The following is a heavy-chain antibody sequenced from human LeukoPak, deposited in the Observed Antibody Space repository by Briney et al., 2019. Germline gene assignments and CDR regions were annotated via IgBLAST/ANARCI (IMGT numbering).Heavy chain of an antibody. CDR2: IWYDGSNK. CDR3: ARDHSYGPGAFDF. CDR1: GFTFSSCG. J-gene: IGHJ4*02. V-gene: IGHV3-33*01. Sequence: AGRSLSLSCAASGFTFSSCGMHWVRQAPGKGLEWVAVIWYDGSNKYYADSVKGRFTISRDNSKNTLYLQMNSLRAEDTAVYYCARDHSYGPGAFDFWGQGTLVTVSS. D-gene: IGHD5-18*01.